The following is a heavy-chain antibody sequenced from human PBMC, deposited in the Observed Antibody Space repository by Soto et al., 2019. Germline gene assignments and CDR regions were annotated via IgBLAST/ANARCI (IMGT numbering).Heavy chain of an antibody. D-gene: IGHD3-22*01. V-gene: IGHV5-51*01. CDR1: GYSFSSYW. J-gene: IGHJ2*01. CDR2: VYPTDSDT. CDR3: ARRLNDYDSAGKFDL. Sequence: PGESLKISCKGSGYSFSSYWIGWVRQMPGKGLEWMGNVYPTDSDTRYSPSFQGQVTMSADKSLSTAYLQWSSLRASDTAMYYCARRLNDYDSAGKFDLWGRGTLVTVSS.